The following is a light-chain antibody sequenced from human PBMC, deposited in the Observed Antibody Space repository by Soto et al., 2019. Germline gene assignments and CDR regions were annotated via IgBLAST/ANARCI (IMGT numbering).Light chain of an antibody. CDR1: HSVGNN. CDR2: APX. CDR3: QQYNNWPTST. V-gene: IGKV3-15*01. J-gene: IGKJ5*01. Sequence: EVVMTQSPATLSVSRGETATLSXRASHSVGNNLSWYQQRAGQXTRIIXXAPXTRATGIPARFIGSGSGTEFTLTISSLQSEDFAVYYCQQYNNWPTSTFGQGTRLEI.